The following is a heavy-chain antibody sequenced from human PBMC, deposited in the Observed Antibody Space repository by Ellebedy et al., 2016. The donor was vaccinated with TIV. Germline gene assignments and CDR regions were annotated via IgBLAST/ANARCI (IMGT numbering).Heavy chain of an antibody. D-gene: IGHD5-12*01. CDR1: GFTFSSYG. CDR2: IWYDESNK. Sequence: PGGSLRLSCAASGFTFSSYGMHWVRQAPGKGLEWVAVIWYDESNKYYADSVKGRFTISRDNAKNTLYLQMNSLRVEDTAVYYCGSSSRGYSGVYMDVWGQGTTVTVSS. V-gene: IGHV3-33*03. CDR3: GSSSRGYSGVYMDV. J-gene: IGHJ6*02.